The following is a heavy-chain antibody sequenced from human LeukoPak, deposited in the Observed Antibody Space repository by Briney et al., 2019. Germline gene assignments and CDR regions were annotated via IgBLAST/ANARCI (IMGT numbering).Heavy chain of an antibody. J-gene: IGHJ4*02. CDR2: IDPSDSYT. CDR3: ARHTSTTCDS. V-gene: IGHV5-10-1*01. D-gene: IGHD4-17*01. Sequence: GESLKISCKGSGYGFTTYWISWVRQMPGKGLEWMGRIDPSDSYTNYSPSFQGHVTISADKSISTAYLQWSSLKASDTAMYYCARHTSTTCDSWGEGTLVTVSS. CDR1: GYGFTTYW.